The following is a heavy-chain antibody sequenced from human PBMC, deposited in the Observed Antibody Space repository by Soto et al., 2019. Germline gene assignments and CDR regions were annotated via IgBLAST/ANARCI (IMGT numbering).Heavy chain of an antibody. D-gene: IGHD2-2*01. CDR1: GGTFSSYA. J-gene: IGHJ3*02. CDR2: IIPIFGTA. CDR3: ARDRRYCSSTSCPNDAFDI. Sequence: QVQLVQSGAEVKKPGSSVKVSCKASGGTFSSYAISWVRQAPGQGLEWMGGIIPIFGTANYAQKFQGRVTITADESTSTDYMELSSLRSEDTAVYYCARDRRYCSSTSCPNDAFDIWGQGTMVTVSS. V-gene: IGHV1-69*01.